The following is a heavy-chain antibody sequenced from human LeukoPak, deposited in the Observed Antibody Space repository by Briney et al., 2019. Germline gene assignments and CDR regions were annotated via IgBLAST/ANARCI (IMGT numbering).Heavy chain of an antibody. CDR1: GFTFDDYG. V-gene: IGHV3-20*01. Sequence: GGSLRLSCAASGFTFDDYGMSWVRQAPGKGLEWVSGINWNGGSTGYADSVKGRFTISRDNAKNSLYLQMNSLRAEDTVLYHCARGDSSGYYFDYWGQGTLVTVSS. CDR3: ARGDSSGYYFDY. D-gene: IGHD3-22*01. J-gene: IGHJ4*02. CDR2: INWNGGST.